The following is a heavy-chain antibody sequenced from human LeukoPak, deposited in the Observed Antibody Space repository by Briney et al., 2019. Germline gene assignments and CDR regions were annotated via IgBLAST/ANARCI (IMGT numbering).Heavy chain of an antibody. CDR2: ISYDGSNK. D-gene: IGHD4-23*01. J-gene: IGHJ4*02. Sequence: PGRSLRLSCAASGFTFSSYAMHWVRQAPGKGLEWVAVISYDGSNKNYADSVKGRFTISRDNSKNTLYLQMNSLRAEDTAVYYCAKDPNTVVTTGPFDYWGQGTLVTVSS. CDR1: GFTFSSYA. CDR3: AKDPNTVVTTGPFDY. V-gene: IGHV3-30*04.